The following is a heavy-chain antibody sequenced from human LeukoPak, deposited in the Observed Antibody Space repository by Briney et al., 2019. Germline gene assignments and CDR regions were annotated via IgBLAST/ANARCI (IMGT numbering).Heavy chain of an antibody. CDR2: ISFDGTNK. J-gene: IGHJ4*02. CDR3: ATDYGDYEPIDY. D-gene: IGHD4-17*01. V-gene: IGHV3-30*04. Sequence: PGRSLRLSCTAPGATLSNYAMHWVRRPPGRGLEWVAVISFDGTNKYYGDSVEGRFSVSRDNSKNTLYLQMNSLRPDDTAMYYCATDYGDYEPIDYWGQGTLVTVSS. CDR1: GATLSNYA.